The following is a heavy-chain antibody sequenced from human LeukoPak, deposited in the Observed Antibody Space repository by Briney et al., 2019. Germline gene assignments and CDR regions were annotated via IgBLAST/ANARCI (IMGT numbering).Heavy chain of an antibody. CDR2: IHTSAST. Sequence: PSQTLSLTCTVSGGSISSDNYYWSWIRQPAGKGLEWIGRIHTSASTEYNPSLKSRVTTSVDTSKNQFSLKLNSVTAADTAVYFCARDVNSEYSDDAFDIWGQGTLVTVSS. D-gene: IGHD1-26*01. J-gene: IGHJ3*02. CDR1: GGSISSDNYY. V-gene: IGHV4-61*02. CDR3: ARDVNSEYSDDAFDI.